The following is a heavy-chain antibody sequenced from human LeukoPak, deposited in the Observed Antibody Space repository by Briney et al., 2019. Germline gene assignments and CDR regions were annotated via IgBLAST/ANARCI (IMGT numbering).Heavy chain of an antibody. CDR1: GYTFTSYY. V-gene: IGHV1-2*02. CDR3: ARTHCGGDCSHFDY. J-gene: IGHJ4*02. Sequence: GASVKVSCKASGYTFTSYYMHWVRQAPGQGLEWMGWINPNSGGTNYAQKFQGRVTMTRDTSISTAYMELSRLRSDDTAVYYCARTHCGGDCSHFDYWGQGTLVTVSS. D-gene: IGHD2-21*02. CDR2: INPNSGGT.